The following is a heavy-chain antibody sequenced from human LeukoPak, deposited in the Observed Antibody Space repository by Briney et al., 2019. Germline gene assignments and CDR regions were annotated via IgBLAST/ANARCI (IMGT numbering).Heavy chain of an antibody. CDR1: GGSISSGDYY. J-gene: IGHJ4*02. CDR3: ARSPPAATPDLVLDY. Sequence: SETLSLTCTVSGGSISSGDYYWSWIRQPPGKGLEWIGYIYYSGSTYYNPSLKSRVTISVDTSKNQFSLKLSSVTAADTAVYYCARSPPAATPDLVLDYWGQGTLVTVSS. D-gene: IGHD2-2*01. CDR2: IYYSGST. V-gene: IGHV4-30-4*08.